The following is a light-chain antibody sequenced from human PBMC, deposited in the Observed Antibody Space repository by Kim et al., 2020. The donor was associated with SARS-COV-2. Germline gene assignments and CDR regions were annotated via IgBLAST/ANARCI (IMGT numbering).Light chain of an antibody. CDR3: SSYAGSNNLV. CDR2: EVS. CDR1: SSAVGGYNY. J-gene: IGLJ2*01. Sequence: GQSVTISCTETSSAVGGYNYVSWYQQNPGKAPKLMIYEVSKRPSGVPDRFSGSKSGNTASLTVSGLQAEDEADYYCSSYAGSNNLVFGGGTQLTVL. V-gene: IGLV2-8*01.